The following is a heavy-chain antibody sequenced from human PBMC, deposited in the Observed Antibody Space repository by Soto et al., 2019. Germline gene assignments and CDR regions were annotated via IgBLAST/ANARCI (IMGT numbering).Heavy chain of an antibody. V-gene: IGHV3-48*02. CDR2: ISRSSSAI. CDR1: GFTFSSYS. J-gene: IGHJ4*02. CDR3: ARDDDTVTHKYSFDS. Sequence: GGSLRLSCAASGFTFSSYSMNWVRQAPGKGLEWVSYISRSSSAIYYADSVKGRFTISSDNAQNSLYLQMHSLRDEATPVSYSARDDDTVTHKYSFDSCGQGTLVTVSP. D-gene: IGHD3-9*01.